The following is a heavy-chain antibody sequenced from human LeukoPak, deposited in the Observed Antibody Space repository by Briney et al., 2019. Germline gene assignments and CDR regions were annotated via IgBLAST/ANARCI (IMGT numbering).Heavy chain of an antibody. Sequence: SSETLSLTCTVSGGSISSSSYYWGWIRQPPGKGLEWIGSIYYSGSTNYNPSLKSRVTISVDTSKNQFSLKLSSVTAADTAVYYCARSGLELRYFDWLSHPLDYWGQGTLVTVSS. CDR3: ARSGLELRYFDWLSHPLDY. CDR1: GGSISSSSYY. CDR2: IYYSGST. D-gene: IGHD3-9*01. V-gene: IGHV4-39*07. J-gene: IGHJ4*02.